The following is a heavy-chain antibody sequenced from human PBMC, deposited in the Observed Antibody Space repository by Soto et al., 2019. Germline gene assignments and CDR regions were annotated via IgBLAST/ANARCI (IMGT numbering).Heavy chain of an antibody. Sequence: QVQLVQSGAEVKKPGSSVKVSCKASGGTFSSYAISWVRQAPGQGLEWMGGIIPIFGTANYAEKFLGRVTITADKSTSTAYMELSSLRSEDTAVYYCARANPEYYYYYYGMDVWGPGTTVTVSS. D-gene: IGHD3-10*01. CDR1: GGTFSSYA. J-gene: IGHJ6*02. CDR2: IIPIFGTA. CDR3: ARANPEYYYYYYGMDV. V-gene: IGHV1-69*06.